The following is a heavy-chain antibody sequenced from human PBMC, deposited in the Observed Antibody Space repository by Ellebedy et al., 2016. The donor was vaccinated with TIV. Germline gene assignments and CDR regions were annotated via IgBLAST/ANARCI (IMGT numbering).Heavy chain of an antibody. CDR3: AKDSGFWSGYSDY. J-gene: IGHJ4*02. V-gene: IGHV3-30*18. Sequence: GESLKISXAASEFTFSRFGMYWVRQAPGKGLEWVAGISYDGSYKYYADSVKGRFTVSRDNSKNSLFLQLNSPRAEDTAVYYCAKDSGFWSGYSDYWGQGPLVTVSS. CDR2: ISYDGSYK. D-gene: IGHD3-3*01. CDR1: EFTFSRFG.